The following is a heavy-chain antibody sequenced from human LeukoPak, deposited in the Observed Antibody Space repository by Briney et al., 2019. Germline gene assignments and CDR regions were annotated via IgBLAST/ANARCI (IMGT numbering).Heavy chain of an antibody. D-gene: IGHD3-22*01. Sequence: SETLSLTCTVSGGSINTYYWSWIRQPAGKGLEWIGRIYSSGTTHYNPSLKSRVTMSVDTSKNQFSLKLSSVTAADTAVYYCGRVTGYMIEDYFDYWGQGTLVTVSS. J-gene: IGHJ4*02. CDR3: GRVTGYMIEDYFDY. V-gene: IGHV4-4*07. CDR2: IYSSGTT. CDR1: GGSINTYY.